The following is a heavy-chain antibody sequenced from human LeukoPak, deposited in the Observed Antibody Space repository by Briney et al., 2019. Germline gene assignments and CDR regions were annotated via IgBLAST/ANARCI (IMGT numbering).Heavy chain of an antibody. D-gene: IGHD3-3*01. J-gene: IGHJ5*02. Sequence: SETLSLTCAVYGGSFSGYYWSWIRQPPGKGLEWIGEINHSGSTNYNPSLKSRVTISVDTSKNQFSLKLSSVTAADTAVYYCARGEPITIFGVAKGFDPWGQGTLVTVSS. CDR2: INHSGST. CDR3: ARGEPITIFGVAKGFDP. CDR1: GGSFSGYY. V-gene: IGHV4-34*01.